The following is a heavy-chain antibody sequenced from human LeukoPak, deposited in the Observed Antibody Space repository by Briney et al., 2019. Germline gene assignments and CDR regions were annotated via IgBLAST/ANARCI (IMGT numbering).Heavy chain of an antibody. Sequence: GGSLRLSCAASGFTFSPHAMSWVRQAPGKGLEWVSVISGRDGTTYYADSVKGRFIISRDNSRNMLYLQMNSLRAEDTAVYYCAKALQGRVWGSYSHASDIWGQGTMVTVSP. V-gene: IGHV3-23*01. D-gene: IGHD3-16*01. CDR3: AKALQGRVWGSYSHASDI. CDR1: GFTFSPHA. J-gene: IGHJ3*02. CDR2: ISGRDGTT.